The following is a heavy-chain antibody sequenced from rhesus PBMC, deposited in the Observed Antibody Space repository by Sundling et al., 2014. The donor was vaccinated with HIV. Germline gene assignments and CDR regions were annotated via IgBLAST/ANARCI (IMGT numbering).Heavy chain of an antibody. D-gene: IGHD1-26*01. J-gene: IGHJ6*01. CDR3: AKDERLLPWNYLPTYGLDS. CDR2: FTSGGST. Sequence: EVQLVESGGGLAKPGGSLRLSCAASGFTFSSYAMHWVRQAPGKGLEWVSAFTSGGSTYYADSVKGRFTISRDNSKNTLSLQMNSLRAEDTAVYYCAKDERLLPWNYLPTYGLDSWGQGVVVTVSS. V-gene: IGHV3-103*01. CDR1: GFTFSSYA.